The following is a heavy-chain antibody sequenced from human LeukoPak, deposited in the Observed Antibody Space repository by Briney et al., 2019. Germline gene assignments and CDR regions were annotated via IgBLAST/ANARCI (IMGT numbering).Heavy chain of an antibody. J-gene: IGHJ4*02. V-gene: IGHV3-23*01. Sequence: PGGSLRLSCAASGFTFNNYAMSWVRQAPGKGLEWVSAISGSGRSDIYYTDSVKGRFTISRDNSKNTLYLQMNSLSVDDTAVYYCARDWCSGGSCYDYWGQGTLVTVSS. D-gene: IGHD2-15*01. CDR2: ISGSGRSDI. CDR1: GFTFNNYA. CDR3: ARDWCSGGSCYDY.